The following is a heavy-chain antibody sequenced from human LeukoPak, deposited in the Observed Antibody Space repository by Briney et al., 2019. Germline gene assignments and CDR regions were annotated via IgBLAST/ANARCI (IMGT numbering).Heavy chain of an antibody. Sequence: SETLSLTCTVSGGSISSYYWSWIRQPPGKGLEWIGYIYYSGSTNYNPSLKSRVTISVDTSKNQFSLKLSSVTAADTAVYYCARRYSSSWTRGVYYFDYWGQGTLVTVSS. V-gene: IGHV4-59*08. CDR1: GGSISSYY. CDR2: IYYSGST. CDR3: ARRYSSSWTRGVYYFDY. D-gene: IGHD6-13*01. J-gene: IGHJ4*02.